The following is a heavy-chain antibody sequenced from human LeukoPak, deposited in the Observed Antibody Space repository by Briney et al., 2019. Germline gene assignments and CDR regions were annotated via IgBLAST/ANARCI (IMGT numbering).Heavy chain of an antibody. CDR2: IYHSGST. Sequence: SETLSLTCAVYGGSFSGYYWSWIRQPPGKGLEWIGSIYHSGSTYYNPSLKSRVTISVDTSKNQFSLKLSSVTAADTAVYYCARVSPTDWFDPWGQGTLVTVSS. V-gene: IGHV4-34*01. CDR3: ARVSPTDWFDP. D-gene: IGHD4-17*01. J-gene: IGHJ5*02. CDR1: GGSFSGYY.